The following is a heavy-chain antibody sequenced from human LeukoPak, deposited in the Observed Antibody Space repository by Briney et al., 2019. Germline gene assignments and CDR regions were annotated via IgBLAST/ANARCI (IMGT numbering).Heavy chain of an antibody. Sequence: SETLSLTCAVYGGSFSGYYWSWIRQPPGKGLEWIGEINHSGSTNYNPSLKSRVTISVDTSKNQFSLKLSSVTAADTAVYYCARGGRYCGGDCYSGGFDYWGQGTLVTVSS. V-gene: IGHV4-34*01. D-gene: IGHD2-21*02. CDR2: INHSGST. CDR1: GGSFSGYY. J-gene: IGHJ4*02. CDR3: ARGGRYCGGDCYSGGFDY.